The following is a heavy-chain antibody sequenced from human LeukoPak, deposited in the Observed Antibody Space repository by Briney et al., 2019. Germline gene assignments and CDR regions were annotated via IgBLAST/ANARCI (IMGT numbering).Heavy chain of an antibody. CDR3: AEGSSGWYRGQFDY. J-gene: IGHJ4*02. CDR2: IYHSGST. V-gene: IGHV4-4*02. CDR1: GGSISSSNW. D-gene: IGHD6-19*01. Sequence: SETLSLTCAVSGGSISSSNWWSWVRQPPGKGLEWIGEIYHSGSTNYNPSLKSRVTISVDKSKNQFSLKLSSVTAADTAVYYCAEGSSGWYRGQFDYWGQGTLVTVSS.